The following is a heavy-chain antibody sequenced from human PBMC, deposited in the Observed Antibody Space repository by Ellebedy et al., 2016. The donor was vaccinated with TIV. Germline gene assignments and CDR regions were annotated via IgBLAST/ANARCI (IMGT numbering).Heavy chain of an antibody. J-gene: IGHJ4*02. D-gene: IGHD2-2*01. V-gene: IGHV3-9*01. CDR1: GFTFGDYA. CDR2: ITWNSGSI. Sequence: PGGSLRLSCLASGFTFGDYAMHWVRQAPGQGLEWVSGITWNSGSIVYADSVKGRFTISRDNAKNSLYLQMNSLRAEDTAFYYCVKDRGYCISTRCYGGFDSWGQGTLVTVSS. CDR3: VKDRGYCISTRCYGGFDS.